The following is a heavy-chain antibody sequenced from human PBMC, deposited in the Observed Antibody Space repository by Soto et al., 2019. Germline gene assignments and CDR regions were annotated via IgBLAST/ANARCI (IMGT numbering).Heavy chain of an antibody. J-gene: IGHJ3*02. V-gene: IGHV3-21*01. Sequence: EVQLVESGGGLVKPGGSLRLSCAASGFTFSSYSMNWVRQAPGKGLEWVSSISSSSSYIYYADSVKGRFPISRDNAKNSLYLQMNSLRAEDTAVYYCARDRHLGYDAFDIWGQGTMVTVSS. CDR3: ARDRHLGYDAFDI. CDR1: GFTFSSYS. D-gene: IGHD1-26*01. CDR2: ISSSSSYI.